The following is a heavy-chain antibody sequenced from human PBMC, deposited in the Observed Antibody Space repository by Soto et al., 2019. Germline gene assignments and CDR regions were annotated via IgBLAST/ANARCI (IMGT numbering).Heavy chain of an antibody. Sequence: PSETLSLTCAVSGGSISSSNLWSWVRQPPGKGLEWIGEIYHSGSTNYNPSLKSRVTISVDKSKNQFSLKLSSVTAADTAVYYCASEVFTVATIYCDAFDIWGQGTMVTVSS. J-gene: IGHJ3*02. CDR1: GGSISSSNL. V-gene: IGHV4-4*02. CDR3: ASEVFTVATIYCDAFDI. CDR2: IYHSGST. D-gene: IGHD5-12*01.